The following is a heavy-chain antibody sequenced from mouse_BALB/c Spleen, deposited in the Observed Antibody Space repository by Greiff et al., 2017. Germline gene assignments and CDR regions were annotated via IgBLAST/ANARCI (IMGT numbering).Heavy chain of an antibody. J-gene: IGHJ4*01. CDR3: ARESPITTATFPMDY. D-gene: IGHD1-2*01. CDR1: GYSITSGYS. Sequence: EVMLQQSGPDLVKPSQSLSLTCTVTGYSITSGYSWHWIRQFPGNKLEWMGYIHYSGSTNYNPSLKSRISITRDTSKNQFFLQLNSVTTEDTATYYCARESPITTATFPMDYWGQGTSVTVSS. CDR2: IHYSGST. V-gene: IGHV3-1*02.